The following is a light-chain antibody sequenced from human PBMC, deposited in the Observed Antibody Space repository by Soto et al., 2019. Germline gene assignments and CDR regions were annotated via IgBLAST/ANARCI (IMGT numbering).Light chain of an antibody. V-gene: IGKV3-20*01. Sequence: ELVMTQSPGTLSVSPGARATLSCRASQSVGSNLAWYQQKPGQAPSFLIYGASSRATGIPDRFSGSVSGTDFTLTISRLEPEDFAVYDGQQYGSSPLTFGGGTKVDIK. J-gene: IGKJ4*01. CDR2: GAS. CDR1: QSVGSN. CDR3: QQYGSSPLT.